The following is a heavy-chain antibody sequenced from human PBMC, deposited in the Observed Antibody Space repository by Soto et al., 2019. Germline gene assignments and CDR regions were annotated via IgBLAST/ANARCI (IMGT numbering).Heavy chain of an antibody. V-gene: IGHV1-2*02. Sequence: ASVKVSCKASGYTFTGYYMHWVRQAPGQGLEWMGWINPNSGGTNYAQKFQGRVTMTRDTSISIAYMELSRLRSDDTAVYYCARDITGFLGMDVWGQGTTVTVSS. CDR1: GYTFTGYY. J-gene: IGHJ6*02. CDR2: INPNSGGT. CDR3: ARDITGFLGMDV.